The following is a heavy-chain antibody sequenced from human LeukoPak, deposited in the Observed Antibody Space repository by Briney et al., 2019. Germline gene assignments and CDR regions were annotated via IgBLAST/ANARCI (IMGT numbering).Heavy chain of an antibody. V-gene: IGHV3-7*01. CDR3: ARDNNYYDSSGYPFH. CDR2: IKADGSEK. Sequence: GSLRLSCAASGFTFTNYWMSWVRQAPGKGLEWVANIKADGSEKFYVDSVKGRFTMSRDNSKNTLYLQLNSLRAEDTAVYYCARDNNYYDSSGYPFHWGQGTLVTVSS. J-gene: IGHJ4*02. D-gene: IGHD3-22*01. CDR1: GFTFTNYW.